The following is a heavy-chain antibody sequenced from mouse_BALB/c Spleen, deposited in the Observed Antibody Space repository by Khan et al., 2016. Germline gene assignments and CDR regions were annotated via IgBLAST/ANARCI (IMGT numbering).Heavy chain of an antibody. CDR1: GFTFSSYA. CDR3: ARHGYDVWYFDV. J-gene: IGHJ1*01. D-gene: IGHD2-14*01. V-gene: IGHV5-9-3*01. Sequence: EVELVESGGGLVKPGGSLKLPCAASGFTFSSYAMSWVRQTPEKRLEWVATISSGGSYTYFPDSVKGRFTISRDNAKNTLYLQMSSRRSEDTAMYYCARHGYDVWYFDVWGAGTTVTVSS. CDR2: ISSGGSYT.